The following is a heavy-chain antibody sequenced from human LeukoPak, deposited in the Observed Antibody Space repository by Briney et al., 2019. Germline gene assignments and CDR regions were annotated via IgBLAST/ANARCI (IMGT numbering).Heavy chain of an antibody. J-gene: IGHJ5*02. Sequence: GGSLRLSCEVSGFTFSSYGMHWVRQAPGKGLEWVAVISYDGSNKYYADSVKGRFTISRDNSKNTLYLQMNSLRAEDTAVYYCARDVGNWFDPWGQGTLVTVSS. CDR2: ISYDGSNK. V-gene: IGHV3-30*03. D-gene: IGHD1-26*01. CDR1: GFTFSSYG. CDR3: ARDVGNWFDP.